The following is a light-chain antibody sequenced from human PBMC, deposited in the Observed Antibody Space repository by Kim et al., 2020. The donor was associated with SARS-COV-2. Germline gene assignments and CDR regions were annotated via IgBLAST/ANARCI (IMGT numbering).Light chain of an antibody. Sequence: PGERVTLVCRASQSVSSSYLTWYQQKPGQAPRLLIYGASSRATGIPARFSGSGSGTDFTLTISSLQPEDFAVYYCQQDYNLLTFGGGTKLEIK. CDR3: QQDYNLLT. V-gene: IGKV3D-7*01. CDR2: GAS. CDR1: QSVSSSY. J-gene: IGKJ4*01.